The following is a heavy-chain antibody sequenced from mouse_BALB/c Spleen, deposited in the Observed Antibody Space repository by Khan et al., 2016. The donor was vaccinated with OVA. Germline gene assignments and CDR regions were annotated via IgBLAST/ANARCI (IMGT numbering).Heavy chain of an antibody. CDR2: INPYTGDP. D-gene: IGHD2-12*01. CDR3: ARPPDYAYSLDH. J-gene: IGHJ4*01. CDR1: GYTFTNYG. Sequence: QIQLVQSGPELKKPGETVKISCKASGYTFTNYGMNWVKQSPGKALKWMGWINPYTGDPTYADDFKGRFAFSLDTSASTSYLQINNLKTEDTATSDYARPPDYAYSLDHWGQGTTVTVSS. V-gene: IGHV9-3-1*01.